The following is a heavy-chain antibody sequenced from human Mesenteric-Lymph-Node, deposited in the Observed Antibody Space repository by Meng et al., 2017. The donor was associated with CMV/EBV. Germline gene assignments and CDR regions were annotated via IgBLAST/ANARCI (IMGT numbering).Heavy chain of an antibody. CDR2: IYYTGST. CDR3: ARGGGGEDRYGIDY. Sequence: SETLSLTCTVSGGSINNYYWTWIRQPPGKGLEWIGNIYYTGSTNYNPSLKGRVTISVDTSKNQFSLKLTSVTAADTAVYYCARGGGGEDRYGIDYWGQGTLVTVSS. D-gene: IGHD2-15*01. J-gene: IGHJ4*02. CDR1: GGSINNYY. V-gene: IGHV4-59*01.